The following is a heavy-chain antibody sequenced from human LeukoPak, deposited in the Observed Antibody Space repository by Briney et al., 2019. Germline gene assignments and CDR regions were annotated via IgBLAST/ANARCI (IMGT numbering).Heavy chain of an antibody. CDR2: ISSSSDFM. CDR1: GFTFNIYA. V-gene: IGHV3-21*01. CDR3: TSVLGIVGGRRNDC. D-gene: IGHD1-26*01. J-gene: IGHJ4*02. Sequence: GGSLRLSCAASGFTFNIYAMNWVRQAPGKGLEWVASISSSSDFMAYADSVRGRFAISRDNARNSLYLQMNSLRADDTGLYYCTSVLGIVGGRRNDCWGQGTLVTVSS.